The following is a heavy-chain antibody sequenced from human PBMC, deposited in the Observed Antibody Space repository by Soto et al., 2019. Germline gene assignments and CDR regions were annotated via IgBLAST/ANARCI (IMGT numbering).Heavy chain of an antibody. CDR3: ARSDGRY. CDR1: GGSISSYY. J-gene: IGHJ4*02. CDR2: IYYGGST. V-gene: IGHV4-59*01. Sequence: QVQLQESGPGLVKPSETLSLTCTFSGGSISSYYWSWIRQPPGKGLEWIGYIYYGGSTTDYPSLKSRVTISVDTTKNQSSLQLSSVTAADTAVYYFARSDGRYWGQGTLVTVSS.